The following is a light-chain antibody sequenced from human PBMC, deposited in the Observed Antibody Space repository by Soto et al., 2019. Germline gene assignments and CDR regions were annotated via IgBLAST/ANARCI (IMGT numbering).Light chain of an antibody. CDR3: QQYDNWPRT. CDR2: GAS. V-gene: IGKV3-15*01. Sequence: IVMTQSPANLSLSPGDRATLSCRASQSVSNNLAWYEQKHGQAPRXLIYGASTRATGLPARFSGSGSGTELTITISSLQSEDFEVYYCQQYDNWPRTFGQGTKVDI. CDR1: QSVSNN. J-gene: IGKJ1*01.